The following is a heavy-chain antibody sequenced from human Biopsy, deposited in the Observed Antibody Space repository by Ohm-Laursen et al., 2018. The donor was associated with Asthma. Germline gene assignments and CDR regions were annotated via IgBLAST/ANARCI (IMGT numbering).Heavy chain of an antibody. D-gene: IGHD3-22*01. CDR2: ISWNSATI. V-gene: IGHV3-9*01. CDR1: GFKFDEYT. Sequence: SLRLSCAASGFKFDEYTMHWVRQAPGKGLEWVSGISWNSATIGHADSVEGRFTISRDNAKNSVFLHMDSLRPEDTAFYYCAKVRSDWVITESFDYWGQGVLVTVSS. J-gene: IGHJ4*02. CDR3: AKVRSDWVITESFDY.